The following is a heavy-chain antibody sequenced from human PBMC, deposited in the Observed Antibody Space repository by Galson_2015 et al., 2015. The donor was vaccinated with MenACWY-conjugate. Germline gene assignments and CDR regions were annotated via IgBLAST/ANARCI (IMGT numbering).Heavy chain of an antibody. CDR3: ARVHYDFSGSWPSYFDY. J-gene: IGHJ4*02. CDR2: GST. V-gene: IGHV4-59*01. Sequence: GSTNYSPSLKSRVTISVDTSKNQFSLKLSSVTAADTAVYYCARVHYDFSGSWPSYFDYWGREPWSPSPQ. D-gene: IGHD3-22*01.